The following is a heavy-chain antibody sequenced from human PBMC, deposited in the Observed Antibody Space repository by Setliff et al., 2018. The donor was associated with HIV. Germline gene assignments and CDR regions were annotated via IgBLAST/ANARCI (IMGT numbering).Heavy chain of an antibody. J-gene: IGHJ6*03. V-gene: IGHV3-23*01. CDR2: TSGRGTNT. Sequence: PGGSLRLSCAASGFTFSNFAINWVRQAPGKGLEWVSTTSGRGTNTYYADSVKGRFTISRDNSKNTLSLQLNSLTAEDSAVYYCAKAGGGILYFYYMDVWGKGTTVTVSS. CDR1: GFTFSNFA. D-gene: IGHD2-15*01. CDR3: AKAGGGILYFYYMDV.